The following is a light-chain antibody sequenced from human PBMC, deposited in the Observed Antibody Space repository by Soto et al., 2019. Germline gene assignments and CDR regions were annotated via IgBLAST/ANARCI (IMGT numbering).Light chain of an antibody. CDR2: DAS. V-gene: IGKV1-5*01. CDR1: QSIDSS. Sequence: DIQMTQSPSTLSASVGDRVPITCRASQSIDSSLAWYQQKPRKGPKLLIYDASTLESGVPSRFSGSGLGTEFALTISSLQPDDFATFYCQQYNSYGTFGQGTKVDIK. CDR3: QQYNSYGT. J-gene: IGKJ2*01.